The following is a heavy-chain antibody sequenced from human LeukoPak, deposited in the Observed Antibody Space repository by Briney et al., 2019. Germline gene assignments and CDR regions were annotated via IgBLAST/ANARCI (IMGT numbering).Heavy chain of an antibody. V-gene: IGHV4-34*12. J-gene: IGHJ4*02. CDR1: GGSFSGYY. CDR3: ARPFRRFSSGWHFDY. Sequence: TSETLSLTCAVYGGSFSGYYWSGIRQPPGKGLEWSGEIIHSGNTNYNPSLKRRNTISIDTSKNQFSLKLRSVTAADTAIYDSARPFRRFSSGWHFDYWGQGILVTVSS. CDR2: IIHSGNT. D-gene: IGHD6-19*01.